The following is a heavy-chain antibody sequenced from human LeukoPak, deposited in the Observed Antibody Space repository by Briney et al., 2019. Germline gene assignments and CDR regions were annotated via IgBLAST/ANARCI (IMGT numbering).Heavy chain of an antibody. CDR1: GFTFSSYG. V-gene: IGHV3-23*01. CDR3: AKESRAYYYYMDV. J-gene: IGHJ6*03. Sequence: GGTLRLSCAASGFTFSSYGMSWVRQAPGKGLEWVSAISGSGGSTYYADSVKGRFTISRDNSKNTLYLQMNSLRAEDTAVYYCAKESRAYYYYMDVWGKGTTVTISS. CDR2: ISGSGGST.